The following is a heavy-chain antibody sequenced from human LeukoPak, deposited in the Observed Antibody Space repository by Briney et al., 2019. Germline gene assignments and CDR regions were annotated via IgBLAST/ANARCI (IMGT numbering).Heavy chain of an antibody. D-gene: IGHD5-12*01. V-gene: IGHV3-48*04. CDR3: ARTLGGGGYEPPNP. CDR2: ISSSSSTI. Sequence: GGSLRLSCAASGFTVSTNYMSWVRQAPGKGLEWVIYISSSSSTINYADSVKGRFTISRDNAKNSLYLQMNSLRAEDTAVYYCARTLGGGGYEPPNPWGQGTMVTVSS. J-gene: IGHJ3*01. CDR1: GFTVSTNY.